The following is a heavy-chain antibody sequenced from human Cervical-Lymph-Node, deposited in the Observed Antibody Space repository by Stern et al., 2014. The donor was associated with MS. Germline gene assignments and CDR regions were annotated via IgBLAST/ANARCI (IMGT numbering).Heavy chain of an antibody. CDR3: ARHFDWLLGAEDYGMDV. CDR1: GGPFRNFG. D-gene: IGHD3-9*01. J-gene: IGHJ6*02. V-gene: IGHV1-69*01. Sequence: MQLVESGAEVKQPGSSVNVSCKASGGPFRNFGFSWVRQAPGQGLEWMGGIIPRFGVTNYEEKNQGRVTITADESTNTVYMELSSLRSEDTAVYYCARHFDWLLGAEDYGMDVWGQGTTVTVSS. CDR2: IIPRFGVT.